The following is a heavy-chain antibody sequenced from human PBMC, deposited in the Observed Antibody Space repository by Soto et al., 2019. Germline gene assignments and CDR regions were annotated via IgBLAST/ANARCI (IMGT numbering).Heavy chain of an antibody. CDR1: GFTFSSYA. CDR2: ISYDGSNK. Sequence: GGSLRLSCAASGFTFSSYAMHWVRQAPGKGLEWVAVISYDGSNKYYADSVKGRFTISRDNSKNTLYLQMNSLRAEDTAVYYCARDWGGYCSSTSCSFHYWGQGTLVTVSS. V-gene: IGHV3-30-3*01. CDR3: ARDWGGYCSSTSCSFHY. J-gene: IGHJ4*02. D-gene: IGHD2-2*03.